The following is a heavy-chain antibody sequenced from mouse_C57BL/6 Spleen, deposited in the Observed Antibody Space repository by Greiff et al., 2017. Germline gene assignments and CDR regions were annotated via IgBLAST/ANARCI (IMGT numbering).Heavy chain of an antibody. Sequence: QVQLQQSGPELVKPGASVKISCKASGYAFSSSWMNWVKQRPGKGLEWIGRLYPGDGDTNYNGKFKGKATLTADKSSSTAYMQLSSLTSEDSAVYFCARDRLRDFDYWGQGTTLTVSS. CDR2: LYPGDGDT. V-gene: IGHV1-82*01. J-gene: IGHJ2*01. D-gene: IGHD1-1*01. CDR3: ARDRLRDFDY. CDR1: GYAFSSSW.